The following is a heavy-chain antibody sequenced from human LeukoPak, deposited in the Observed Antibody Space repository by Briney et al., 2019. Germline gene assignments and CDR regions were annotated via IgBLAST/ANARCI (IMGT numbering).Heavy chain of an antibody. CDR2: ISGSGGST. CDR1: GFTFRSYG. V-gene: IGHV3-23*01. CDR3: ARQIYDFWSPLPSDY. D-gene: IGHD3-3*01. J-gene: IGHJ4*02. Sequence: GGSLRLSCAASGFTFRSYGMSWVRQAPGKGLEWVSAISGSGGSTYYADSVKGRFTISRDNSKNTLYLQMNSLRAEDTAVYYCARQIYDFWSPLPSDYWGQGTLVTVSS.